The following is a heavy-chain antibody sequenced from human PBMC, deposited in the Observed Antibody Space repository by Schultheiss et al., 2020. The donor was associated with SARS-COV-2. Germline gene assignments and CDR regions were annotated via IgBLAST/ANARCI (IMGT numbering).Heavy chain of an antibody. Sequence: GGSLRLSCAASGFTFSSYSMNWVRQAPGKGLEWVSSISSSSSYIYYADSVKGRFTISRDNAKNSLYLQMNSLRAEDTAVYYCAREPRITMVRGVIRWANWGQGTLVTVSS. CDR1: GFTFSSYS. J-gene: IGHJ4*02. V-gene: IGHV3-21*01. CDR3: AREPRITMVRGVIRWAN. D-gene: IGHD3-10*01. CDR2: ISSSSSYI.